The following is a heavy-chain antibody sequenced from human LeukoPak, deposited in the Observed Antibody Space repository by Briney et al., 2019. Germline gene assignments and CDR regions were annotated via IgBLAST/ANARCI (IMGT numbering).Heavy chain of an antibody. V-gene: IGHV3-30*02. D-gene: IGHD3-22*01. Sequence: GGSLRLSCAASGFTFSNFGMHWVRQAPGKGLEWVAFIRYDGSNKYYADSVKGRFTISRDNSKNTLYLQMNSLRAEDTAVYYCAKGYYDSSGYSGRGYWGQGALVTVSS. CDR2: IRYDGSNK. CDR1: GFTFSNFG. CDR3: AKGYYDSSGYSGRGY. J-gene: IGHJ4*02.